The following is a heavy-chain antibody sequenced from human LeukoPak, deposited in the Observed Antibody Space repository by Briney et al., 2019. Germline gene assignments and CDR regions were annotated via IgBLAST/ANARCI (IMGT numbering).Heavy chain of an antibody. CDR3: ARGDTGIDY. CDR1: GFTVSSNY. J-gene: IGHJ4*02. D-gene: IGHD3-10*01. V-gene: IGHV3-66*01. Sequence: GGSLRLSCAVSGFTVSSNYMSWVREAPGKGLEWGSVIYSGGSTYYADSVKGRFTISRDNSKNTLYLQMNSLRAEDTAVYYCARGDTGIDYWGQGTLITVSS. CDR2: IYSGGST.